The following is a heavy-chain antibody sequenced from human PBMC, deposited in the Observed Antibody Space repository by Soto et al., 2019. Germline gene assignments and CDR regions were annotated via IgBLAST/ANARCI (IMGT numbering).Heavy chain of an antibody. V-gene: IGHV4-31*03. J-gene: IGHJ4*02. Sequence: SETLSLTCTVSGASISSGDYYWSWIRQHPGKGLEWIGYIYYSGSTYYNPSLKSRLTISIDTSKNQFSLKLSSVTAADTAVHYCARRYGSAIDYWGQGTLVTVSS. D-gene: IGHD1-26*01. CDR1: GASISSGDYY. CDR3: ARRYGSAIDY. CDR2: IYYSGST.